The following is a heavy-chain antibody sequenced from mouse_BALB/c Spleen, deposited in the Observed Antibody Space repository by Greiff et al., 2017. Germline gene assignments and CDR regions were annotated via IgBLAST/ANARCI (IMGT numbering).Heavy chain of an antibody. CDR2: INSNGGST. D-gene: IGHD1-1*01. Sequence: EVNVVESGGGLVQPGGSLKLSCAASGFTFSSYGMSWVRQTPDKRLELVATINSNGGSTYYPDSVKGRFTISRDNAKNTLYLQMSSLKSEDTAMYYCAREDYYGSSYYFDYWGQGTTLTVSS. V-gene: IGHV5-6-3*01. CDR3: AREDYYGSSYYFDY. CDR1: GFTFSSYG. J-gene: IGHJ2*01.